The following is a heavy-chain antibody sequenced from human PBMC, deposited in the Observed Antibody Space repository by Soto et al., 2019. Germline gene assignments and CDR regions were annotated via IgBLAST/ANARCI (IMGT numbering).Heavy chain of an antibody. J-gene: IGHJ6*02. V-gene: IGHV4-59*08. Sequence: LSLTCTVSGDSITSYYWSWIRQPPGKGLEWIGYIYYSGSTTYHPSLRSRVTISVDTSKNQCSLKLSSVTAADTAVYYCARHSSRYGMDVWGQGTTVTVSS. CDR1: GDSITSYY. D-gene: IGHD6-13*01. CDR2: IYYSGST. CDR3: ARHSSRYGMDV.